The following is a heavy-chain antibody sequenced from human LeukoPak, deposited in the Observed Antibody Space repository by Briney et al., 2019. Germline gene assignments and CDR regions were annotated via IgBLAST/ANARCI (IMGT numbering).Heavy chain of an antibody. CDR1: GFTVSSNY. J-gene: IGHJ4*02. CDR2: IYSGGST. Sequence: DPGGSLRLSCAASGFTVSSNYMSWVRQAPGKGLEWVSVIYSGGSTYYADSVKGRFTISRDSSKNTLYLQMNSLRVEDTAVYYCARENPNYFDYWGQGTLVTVSS. D-gene: IGHD1-14*01. V-gene: IGHV3-53*01. CDR3: ARENPNYFDY.